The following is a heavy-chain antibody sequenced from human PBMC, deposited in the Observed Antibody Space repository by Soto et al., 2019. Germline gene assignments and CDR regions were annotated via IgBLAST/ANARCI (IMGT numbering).Heavy chain of an antibody. CDR2: IYYSGST. Sequence: SETLSLTCTVSGGSISSYYWSWIRQPPGKGLEWIGYIYYSGSTNYNPSLKSRVTISVDTSKNQFSLKLSSVTAADTAVYYCARVNDYYYDSSGYFDYWGQGTLVTVSS. J-gene: IGHJ4*02. CDR1: GGSISSYY. V-gene: IGHV4-59*01. CDR3: ARVNDYYYDSSGYFDY. D-gene: IGHD3-22*01.